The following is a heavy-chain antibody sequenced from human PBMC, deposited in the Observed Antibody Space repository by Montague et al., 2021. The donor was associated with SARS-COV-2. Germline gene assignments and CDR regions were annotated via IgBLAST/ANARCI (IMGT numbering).Heavy chain of an antibody. CDR2: ISHSGTT. J-gene: IGHJ6*02. V-gene: IGHV4-34*01. CDR3: ARRPGRVWGLDV. D-gene: IGHD3-10*01. CDR1: GASFSGYY. Sequence: SETLSLTCAVYGASFSGYYWNFIRQTPGKGLEGLGEISHSGTTKYNQSLKSRFTISADTSKNQFSLTLTSVTAADTAVYFCARRPGRVWGLDVWGHGTTVTVSS.